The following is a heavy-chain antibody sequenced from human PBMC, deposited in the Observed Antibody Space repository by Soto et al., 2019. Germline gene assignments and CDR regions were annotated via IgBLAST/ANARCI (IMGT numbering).Heavy chain of an antibody. CDR2: INPNDGGT. V-gene: IGHV1-2*02. CDR1: GYAFTDYF. D-gene: IGHD1-1*01. J-gene: IGHJ4*02. CDR3: ARDPWDDGGETLDY. Sequence: QVQLVQSGAEVKKPGASVKVSCKPSGYAFTDYFIHWVRQAPGQGLEWVAWINPNDGGTNYAPKFQGRVAVTADKSLSTAYMELSRMTTDATAVYYCARDPWDDGGETLDYWCQGTLVTVSS.